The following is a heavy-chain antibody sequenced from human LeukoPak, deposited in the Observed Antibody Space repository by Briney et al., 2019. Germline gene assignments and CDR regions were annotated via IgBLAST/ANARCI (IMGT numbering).Heavy chain of an antibody. Sequence: SGPTLVNPTQTLTLTCTFSGFSLSTSGVGVGWIRQPPGKALEWLALIYWDDDKRYSPSLKSRLTITKDTSKNQVVLTMTNMDPVDTATYYCAHRRVAVAGNTFGFDYWGQGTLVTVSS. CDR2: IYWDDDK. CDR3: AHRRVAVAGNTFGFDY. J-gene: IGHJ4*02. CDR1: GFSLSTSGVG. V-gene: IGHV2-5*02. D-gene: IGHD6-19*01.